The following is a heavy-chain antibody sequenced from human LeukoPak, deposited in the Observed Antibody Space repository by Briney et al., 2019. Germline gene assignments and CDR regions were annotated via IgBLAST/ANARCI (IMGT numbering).Heavy chain of an antibody. J-gene: IGHJ5*02. CDR3: ARDLTAGTGFDP. D-gene: IGHD6-19*01. V-gene: IGHV1-2*02. Sequence: ASVKVSCKASGYTFTGYYMHWVRQAPGQGLEWMGWINPNSGGTNYAQKFQGRVTMTRDTSISTAYMELSRPRSDDTAVYYCARDLTAGTGFDPWGQGTLVTVSS. CDR2: INPNSGGT. CDR1: GYTFTGYY.